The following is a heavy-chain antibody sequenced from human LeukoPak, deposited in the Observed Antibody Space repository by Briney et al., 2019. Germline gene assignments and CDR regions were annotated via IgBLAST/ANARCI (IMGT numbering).Heavy chain of an antibody. V-gene: IGHV3-23*01. CDR3: AKYDGYSCFDY. CDR1: GFTFSSYA. D-gene: IGHD5-24*01. CDR2: ISGSGDST. J-gene: IGHJ4*02. Sequence: PGGSLRLSCAASGFTFSSYAMSWVRQAPGKGLERVSGISGSGDSTYYADSVKGRFTISRDNSKNTLYVQMNSLRAEDTAVYYCAKYDGYSCFDYWGQGTLVTVSS.